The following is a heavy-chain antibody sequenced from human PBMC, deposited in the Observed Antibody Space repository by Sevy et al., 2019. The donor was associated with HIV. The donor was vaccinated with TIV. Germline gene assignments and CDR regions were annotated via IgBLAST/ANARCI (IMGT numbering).Heavy chain of an antibody. D-gene: IGHD3-10*01. Sequence: GGSLRLSCAASGFTFSSYNMNWVRRAPGKGLEWVSSVSASSGYIDYADSVKGRFTISRDNAKNGLYLQMNSLRAEDTAVYYCATDPRGGYYYYYLDVWGQGTTVTVSS. J-gene: IGHJ6*02. V-gene: IGHV3-21*01. CDR3: ATDPRGGYYYYYLDV. CDR1: GFTFSSYN. CDR2: VSASSGYI.